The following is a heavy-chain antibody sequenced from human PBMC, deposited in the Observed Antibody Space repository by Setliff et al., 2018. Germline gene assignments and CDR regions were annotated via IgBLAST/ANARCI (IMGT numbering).Heavy chain of an antibody. J-gene: IGHJ4*02. D-gene: IGHD6-19*01. CDR1: GGSISSGSFY. CDR3: ARDQFSSGWYGAPESYFDR. Sequence: PSETLSLTCTVSGGSISSGSFYWSWIRQPAGKGLEWIGHIYTSGSTNYNPSLKTRVTISVDTSKNQFSLNLNYVTTADTAVYYCARDQFSSGWYGAPESYFDRWGQGVLVTVSS. CDR2: IYTSGST. V-gene: IGHV4-61*09.